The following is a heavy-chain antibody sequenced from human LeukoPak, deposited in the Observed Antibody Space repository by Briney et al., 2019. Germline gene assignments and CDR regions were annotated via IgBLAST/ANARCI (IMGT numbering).Heavy chain of an antibody. J-gene: IGHJ6*04. Sequence: GGSLRLSCAASGFTFSSYEMNWVRQAPGKELEWVSYISSSDSTIYYADSVKGRFTISRDNAKNSLYLQMNSLRAGDTAVYYCAELGITMIGGVWGKGTTVTISS. D-gene: IGHD3-10*02. CDR1: GFTFSSYE. V-gene: IGHV3-48*03. CDR3: AELGITMIGGV. CDR2: ISSSDSTI.